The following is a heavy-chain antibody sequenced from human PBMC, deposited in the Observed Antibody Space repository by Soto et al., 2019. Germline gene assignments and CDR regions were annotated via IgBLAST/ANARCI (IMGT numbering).Heavy chain of an antibody. D-gene: IGHD3-10*01. CDR3: APYGSGSYYYFDY. CDR2: ISGSGGNT. Sequence: LRLSCAASGFTFSSYAMSRVRQAPGKGLEWVSAISGSGGNTYYADSVKGRFTISRDNSKNTLYLQMNSLRAEDTAVYYCAPYGSGSYYYFDYWGQGTLVTVSS. CDR1: GFTFSSYA. J-gene: IGHJ4*02. V-gene: IGHV3-23*01.